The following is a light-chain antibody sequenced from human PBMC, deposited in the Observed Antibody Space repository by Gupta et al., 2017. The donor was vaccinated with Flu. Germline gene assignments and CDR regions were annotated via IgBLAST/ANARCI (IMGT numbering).Light chain of an antibody. CDR2: EVS. CDR3: SSYTSSSTLDVV. CDR1: SSDVGGYNY. J-gene: IGLJ2*01. V-gene: IGLV2-14*01. Sequence: QSALTQPASVSGSPGQSITISCTGTSSDVGGYNYVSWYQQHPGKAPKLMIYEVSNRPSGVSNRFSGSKSANTASLTISGLQAEDVADYYCSSYTSSSTLDVVFGGGTKLTVL.